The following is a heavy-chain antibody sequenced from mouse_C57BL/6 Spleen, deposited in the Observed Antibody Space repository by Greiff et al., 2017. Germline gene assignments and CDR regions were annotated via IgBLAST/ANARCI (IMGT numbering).Heavy chain of an antibody. D-gene: IGHD1-1*01. CDR3: ARATTVVDPPYCDV. Sequence: EVQRVESGGGLVQPGGSLKLSCAASGFTFSDYYMYWVRQTPEKRLEWVAYISNGGGSTYYPDPVKGRFTISRDNAKNTLYLQMSRLKSEDTAMYYCARATTVVDPPYCDVWGTGTTVTVAS. J-gene: IGHJ1*03. CDR1: GFTFSDYY. CDR2: ISNGGGST. V-gene: IGHV5-12*01.